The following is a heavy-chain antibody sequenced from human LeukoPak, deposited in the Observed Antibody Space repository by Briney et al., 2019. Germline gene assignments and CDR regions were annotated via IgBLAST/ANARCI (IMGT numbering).Heavy chain of an antibody. CDR3: ARGPEGWLEDY. V-gene: IGHV1-69*05. J-gene: IGHJ4*02. CDR1: GGTFSSYA. CDR2: IIPIFGTA. D-gene: IGHD3-9*01. Sequence: SVKVSCKASGGTFSSYAISWVRQAPGQGLEWMGGIIPIFGTANYAQKFQGRVTMTRNTSISTAYMELSSLRSEDTAVYYCARGPEGWLEDYWGQGTLVTVSS.